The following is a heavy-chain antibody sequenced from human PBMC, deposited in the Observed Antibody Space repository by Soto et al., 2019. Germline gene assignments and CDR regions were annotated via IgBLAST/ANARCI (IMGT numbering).Heavy chain of an antibody. Sequence: GGSLRLSCAASGFTFSSYSMNWVRQAPGKGLEWVSSISSSSSYIYYADSVKGRFTISRDNAKNSLYLQMNSLRAEDTAVYYCARDARYSSSWYPTNYYYYYMDVWGKGTTVTVSS. CDR1: GFTFSSYS. J-gene: IGHJ6*03. D-gene: IGHD6-13*01. CDR2: ISSSSSYI. V-gene: IGHV3-21*01. CDR3: ARDARYSSSWYPTNYYYYYMDV.